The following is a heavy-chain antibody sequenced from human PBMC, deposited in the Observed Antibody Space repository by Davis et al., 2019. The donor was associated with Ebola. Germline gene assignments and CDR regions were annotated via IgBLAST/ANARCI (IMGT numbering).Heavy chain of an antibody. CDR2: VDPKTGRT. CDR1: GYSSSDYY. V-gene: IGHV1-69-2*01. CDR3: ATLDILTAYIPYAMDV. D-gene: IGHD3-9*01. J-gene: IGHJ6*02. Sequence: ASVKVSCKASGYSSSDYYMHWVQGAPGKGLEWVGLVDPKTGRTVYAENFQDRVTISADKSTDTAYMELSSLRYEDTAVYYCATLDILTAYIPYAMDVWGQGTTVTVSS.